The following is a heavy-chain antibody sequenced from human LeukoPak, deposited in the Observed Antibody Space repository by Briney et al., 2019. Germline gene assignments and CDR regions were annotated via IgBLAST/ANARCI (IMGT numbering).Heavy chain of an antibody. J-gene: IGHJ6*02. D-gene: IGHD6-13*01. Sequence: ASVKVSCKVSGYTLTELSMFGVRQAPGKGLEWMGSFDPEDGKTVYAQKFQGRVTMTEDTSTDTAYMELGSLRSEDTAVYYCATGYLVTAGLMDVWGQGTTVTVSS. CDR3: ATGYLVTAGLMDV. V-gene: IGHV1-24*01. CDR1: GYTLTELS. CDR2: FDPEDGKT.